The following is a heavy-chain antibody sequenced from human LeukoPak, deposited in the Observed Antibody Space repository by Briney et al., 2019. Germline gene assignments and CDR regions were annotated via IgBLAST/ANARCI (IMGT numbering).Heavy chain of an antibody. Sequence: SETLSLTCTVSGDSINSLDLWSWVRQPPGKGLEWIGSIYYSGSTYYNPSLKSRVTISVDTSKNQFSLKLNSVTATDTAVYYCARHYGPWGQGTLVTVSS. V-gene: IGHV4-39*01. CDR2: IYYSGST. CDR3: ARHYGP. J-gene: IGHJ4*02. CDR1: GDSINSLDL. D-gene: IGHD3-10*01.